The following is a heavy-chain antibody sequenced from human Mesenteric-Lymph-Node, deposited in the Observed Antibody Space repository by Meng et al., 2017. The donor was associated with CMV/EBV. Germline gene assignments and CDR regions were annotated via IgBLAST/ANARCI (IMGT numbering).Heavy chain of an antibody. CDR3: ARSAWFDP. CDR1: GFTFSSYS. V-gene: IGHV3-30*03. Sequence: GGSLRLSCAASGFTFSSYSMNWVRQAPGKGLEWVAVISYDGSNKYYADSVKGRFTISRDNSKNTLYLQMNSLRAEDTAVYYCARSAWFDPWGQGTLVTVSS. CDR2: ISYDGSNK. J-gene: IGHJ5*02.